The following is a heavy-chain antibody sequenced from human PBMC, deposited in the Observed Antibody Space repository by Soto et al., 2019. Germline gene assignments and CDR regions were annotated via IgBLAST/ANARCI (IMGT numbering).Heavy chain of an antibody. CDR2: IDHSGST. D-gene: IGHD6-13*01. CDR3: AREGSSDPFDY. V-gene: IGHV4-34*01. Sequence: PSETLSLTCAVYGGSFSDYYWTWIRQPPGKGLEWIGEIDHSGSTNYNPSLKSRVTISVDTSKNHFSLKLSSVTAADTAVYYCAREGSSDPFDYWGQGTLVTVSS. CDR1: GGSFSDYY. J-gene: IGHJ4*02.